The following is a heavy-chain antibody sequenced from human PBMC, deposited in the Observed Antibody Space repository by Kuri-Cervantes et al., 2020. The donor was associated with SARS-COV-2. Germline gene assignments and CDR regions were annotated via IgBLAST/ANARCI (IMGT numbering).Heavy chain of an antibody. V-gene: IGHV4-34*01. Sequence: SQTLSLTCAVYGGSFSGYYWSWIRQPPRKGLEWIGEINHSGSTNYNPSLKSRVTISVDTSKNQFSLKLSSVTAADTAVYYCARGYCTGGVGYTSWRRVYYFDYWGQGTLVTVSS. CDR3: ARGYCTGGVGYTSWRRVYYFDY. D-gene: IGHD2-8*02. J-gene: IGHJ4*02. CDR1: GGSFSGYY. CDR2: INHSGST.